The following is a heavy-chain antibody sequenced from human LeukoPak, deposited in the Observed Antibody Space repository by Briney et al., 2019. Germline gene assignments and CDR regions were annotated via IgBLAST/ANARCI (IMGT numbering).Heavy chain of an antibody. CDR2: INPNSGGT. CDR3: AVLGYCSSTSCYPLDY. CDR1: GYTFTGYY. D-gene: IGHD2-2*01. J-gene: IGHJ4*02. V-gene: IGHV1-2*02. Sequence: GASVKVSCKASGYTFTGYYMHWVRQAPGQGLEWMGWINPNSGGTNYAQKFQGRVTMTRDTSISTAYMELSRLRSDDTAVYYCAVLGYCSSTSCYPLDYWGQGTLVTVSS.